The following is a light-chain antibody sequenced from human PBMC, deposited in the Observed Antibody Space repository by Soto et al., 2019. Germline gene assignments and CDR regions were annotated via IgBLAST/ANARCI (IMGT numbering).Light chain of an antibody. CDR1: QSVSSNY. V-gene: IGKV3-20*01. Sequence: EIVLTQSPGTLSLSPGERATLSCRASQSVSSNYLAWYQQKPGQAPRLLIYGASIRAPGIPDRFSGSGSGTYFTPTIRRLEPEDFAVYYCQQYGNSLLTFGGGTKVEIK. J-gene: IGKJ4*01. CDR2: GAS. CDR3: QQYGNSLLT.